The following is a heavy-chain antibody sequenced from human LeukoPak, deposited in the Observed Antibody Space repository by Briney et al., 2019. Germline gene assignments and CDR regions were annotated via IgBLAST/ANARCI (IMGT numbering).Heavy chain of an antibody. J-gene: IGHJ4*02. CDR2: IKQDGSEK. CDR3: ARAKYYYGY. D-gene: IGHD3-10*01. V-gene: IGHV3-7*04. Sequence: PGGSLRLSCAASGFTFSSYGMSWVRQAPGKGLEWVANIKQDGSEKYYVDSVKGRFTISRDNAKNSLYLQMNSLRAEDTAVYYCARAKYYYGYWGQGTLVTVSS. CDR1: GFTFSSYG.